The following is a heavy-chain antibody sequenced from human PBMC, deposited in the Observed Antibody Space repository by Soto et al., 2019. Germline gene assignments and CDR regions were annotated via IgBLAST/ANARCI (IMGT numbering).Heavy chain of an antibody. D-gene: IGHD2-21*02. V-gene: IGHV2-5*02. J-gene: IGHJ3*02. CDR2: IYWDDDK. CDR1: GFSLSTSGVG. Sequence: QITLKESGPTLVKPTQTLTLTCTFSGFSLSTSGVGVGWIRQPPGKALEWLALIYWDDDKRYSPSLKSRLTINKDTSKNQVVLTMTNMDPVYTATYYCAHRLAVVTPYQGFDAFDIWGQGTMVTVSS. CDR3: AHRLAVVTPYQGFDAFDI.